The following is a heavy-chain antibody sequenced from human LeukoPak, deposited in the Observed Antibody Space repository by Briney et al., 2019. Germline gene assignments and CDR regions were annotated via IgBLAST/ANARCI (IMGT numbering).Heavy chain of an antibody. CDR2: ISGSGDST. D-gene: IGHD5/OR15-5a*01. Sequence: GGSLRLSCAASGFTFSNYAMNWVRQAPGKGLEWVSIISGSGDSTYYADFVKGRFTISRDNSRNTVNLQMSSLRAEDTAIYYCVKGVYSVFPDSRVLDFWGQGTLVTVSS. CDR3: VKGVYSVFPDSRVLDF. CDR1: GFTFSNYA. V-gene: IGHV3-23*01. J-gene: IGHJ4*02.